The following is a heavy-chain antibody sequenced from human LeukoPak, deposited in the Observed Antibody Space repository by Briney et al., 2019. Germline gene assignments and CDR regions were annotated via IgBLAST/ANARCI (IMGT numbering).Heavy chain of an antibody. V-gene: IGHV4-30-2*01. CDR2: IYHSGST. Sequence: SETLSLTCAVSGGSISSGGYSWSWIRQPPGKGLEWIGYIYHSGSTYYNPSLRSRVTISVDRSKNQFSLKLSSVTAADTAVYYCARGLGSYYYGSGSYYLSWGQGTLVTVSS. CDR3: ARGLGSYYYGSGSYYLS. CDR1: GGSISSGGYS. D-gene: IGHD3-10*01. J-gene: IGHJ5*02.